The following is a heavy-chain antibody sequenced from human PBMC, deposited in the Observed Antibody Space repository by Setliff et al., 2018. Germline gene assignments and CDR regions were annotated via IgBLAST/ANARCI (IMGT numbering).Heavy chain of an antibody. CDR3: LRLVRYCTKIACQATSGDEV. D-gene: IGHD2-8*01. CDR1: GYTLSNSI. J-gene: IGHJ4*02. Sequence: ASVKVSCKASGYTLSNSILSWVRQAPGQGLEWVGWISAYNGKTYSAQKFQDRVTLTAHTSTNMGYLELRDLRSDDTAVYYCLRLVRYCTKIACQATSGDEVWGLGTLVTVSS. CDR2: ISAYNGKT. V-gene: IGHV1-18*01.